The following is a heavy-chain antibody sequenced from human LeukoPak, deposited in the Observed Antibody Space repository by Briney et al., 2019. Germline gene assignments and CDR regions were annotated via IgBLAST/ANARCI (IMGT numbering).Heavy chain of an antibody. Sequence: GGSLRLSCAASDSTFNGFALNWVRQAPGKGLEWVSSISSSSEYISYAVSVRGRFTMSRDSAKNSLYLQMNSLRAEDTAVYYCAREKSKLLWAGDLLRPEYYYYMDVWGKGTTVTVSS. V-gene: IGHV3-21*01. J-gene: IGHJ6*03. CDR2: ISSSSEYI. D-gene: IGHD3-10*01. CDR3: AREKSKLLWAGDLLRPEYYYYMDV. CDR1: DSTFNGFA.